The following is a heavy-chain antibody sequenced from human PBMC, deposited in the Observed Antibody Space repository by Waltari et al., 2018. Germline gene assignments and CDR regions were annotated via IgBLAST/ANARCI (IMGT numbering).Heavy chain of an antibody. Sequence: QVQLQQWGAGLLKPSETLSLTCAVYGGSFSGYYWSWIRQPPGKGLEWIEEINHSGSTNYNPSLKSRVTISVDTSKNQFSLKLSSVTAADTAVYYCARVGFWSGYPEDYWGQGTLVTVSS. CDR3: ARVGFWSGYPEDY. CDR1: GGSFSGYY. CDR2: INHSGST. V-gene: IGHV4-34*01. J-gene: IGHJ4*02. D-gene: IGHD3-3*01.